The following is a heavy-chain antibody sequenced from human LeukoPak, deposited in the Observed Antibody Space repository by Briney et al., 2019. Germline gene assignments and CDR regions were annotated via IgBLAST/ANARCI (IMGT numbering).Heavy chain of an antibody. J-gene: IGHJ5*02. CDR1: GYTFTDNY. CDR2: INPSGGTT. V-gene: IGHV1-46*01. D-gene: IGHD3-3*01. Sequence: ASVKVSCKASGYTFTDNYVHWVRQAPGQGLEWMGIINPSGGTTNDAQKFQGRLTMTRDTSTSTVYMELSRLRSEDTAVYYCARDLAIIVLLGTSPMGWFDPWGQGTLVTVSS. CDR3: ARDLAIIVLLGTSPMGWFDP.